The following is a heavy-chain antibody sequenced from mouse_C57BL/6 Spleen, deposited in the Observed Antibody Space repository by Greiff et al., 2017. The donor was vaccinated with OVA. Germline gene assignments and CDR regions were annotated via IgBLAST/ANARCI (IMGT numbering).Heavy chain of an antibody. D-gene: IGHD1-1*01. V-gene: IGHV1-18*01. CDR3: ARWGRDGSSNGYFDD. CDR2: INPNNGGT. J-gene: IGHJ1*03. Sequence: EVQLQQSGPELVKPGASVKIPCKASGYTFTDYNMDWVKQSHGKSLEWIGDINPNNGGTIYNQKFKGKATLTVDKSSSTAYMELRSLTSEDTAAYDGARWGRDGSSNGYFDDWGKGTTVTVSA. CDR1: GYTFTDYN.